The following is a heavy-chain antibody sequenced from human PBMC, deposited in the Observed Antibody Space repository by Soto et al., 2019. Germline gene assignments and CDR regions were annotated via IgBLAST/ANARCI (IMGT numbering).Heavy chain of an antibody. CDR2: ISSSSSYT. CDR3: ASTYYYDSSGPTFDY. V-gene: IGHV3-11*06. J-gene: IGHJ4*02. Sequence: GGSLILSCAASGFTFSDYYMSWIRQAPGKGLEWVSYISSSSSYTNYADSVKGRFTISRDNAKNSLYLQMNSLRAEDTAVYYCASTYYYDSSGPTFDYWGQGTRVTVSS. D-gene: IGHD3-22*01. CDR1: GFTFSDYY.